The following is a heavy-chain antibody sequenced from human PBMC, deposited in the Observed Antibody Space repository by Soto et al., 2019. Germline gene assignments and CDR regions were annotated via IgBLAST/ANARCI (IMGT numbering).Heavy chain of an antibody. V-gene: IGHV4-59*01. CDR3: ARESGGYCSGGSCYSGGWFDP. CDR1: GGSISSYY. CDR2: IYYSGST. Sequence: SETLSLTCTVSGGSISSYYWSWIRQPPGKGLEWIGYIYYSGSTNYNPSLKSRVTISVDTSKNQFSLKLSSVTAADTAVYYCARESGGYCSGGSCYSGGWFDPRGQGTLVTVSS. J-gene: IGHJ5*02. D-gene: IGHD2-15*01.